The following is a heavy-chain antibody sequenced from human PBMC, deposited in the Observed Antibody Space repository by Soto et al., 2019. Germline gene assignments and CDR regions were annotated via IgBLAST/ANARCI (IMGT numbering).Heavy chain of an antibody. D-gene: IGHD3-3*01. Sequence: GVSVKVSCKASGYMFTSHAMHWVRQAPGQRLEWMGWINAGNGNTKYSQKFEGRVTITRDTSASTAYMDLSSLGSEDTAVYYCARDHYYDFWSGYYTGTPFDYWGQGTLVTVSS. CDR3: ARDHYYDFWSGYYTGTPFDY. CDR2: INAGNGNT. V-gene: IGHV1-3*01. CDR1: GYMFTSHA. J-gene: IGHJ4*02.